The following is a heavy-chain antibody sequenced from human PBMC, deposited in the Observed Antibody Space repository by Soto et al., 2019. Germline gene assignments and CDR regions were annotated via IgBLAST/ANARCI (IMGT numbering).Heavy chain of an antibody. CDR1: GFTFSSYS. CDR2: ISSSSSTI. V-gene: IGHV3-48*01. D-gene: IGHD1-7*01. CDR3: ARDKAGWLELSSNWFDP. J-gene: IGHJ5*02. Sequence: EVQLVESGGGLVQPGGSLRLSCAASGFTFSSYSMNWVRQAPGKGLEWVSYISSSSSTIYYADSVKGRFTISGDNAKNSLYLQMNSLRAEDTAVYYCARDKAGWLELSSNWFDPWGQGTLVTVSS.